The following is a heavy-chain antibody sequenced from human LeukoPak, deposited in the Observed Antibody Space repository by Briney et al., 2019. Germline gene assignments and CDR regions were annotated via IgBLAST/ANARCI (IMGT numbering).Heavy chain of an antibody. V-gene: IGHV3-21*01. CDR1: GFTFSSYC. J-gene: IGHJ4*02. D-gene: IGHD3-22*01. Sequence: PGGSLRLSCAASGFTFSSYCMNWVRQAPGKGLEWVSSISSSSSYIYYADSVKGRFTISRDNAKNSLYLQMNSLRAEDTAFYFCARDLGYYDSSGYYDYWAQETLVSVS. CDR2: ISSSSSYI. CDR3: ARDLGYYDSSGYYDY.